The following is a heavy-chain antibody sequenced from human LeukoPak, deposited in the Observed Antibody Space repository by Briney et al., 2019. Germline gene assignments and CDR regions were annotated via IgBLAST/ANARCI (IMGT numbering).Heavy chain of an antibody. Sequence: TGGSLRLSCAASGFTFSSYEMNWVRQAPGKGLEWVSYISSSGSTIYYADSVKGRFTISRDNSKNTLYLQMNSLRAEDTAVYYCARDTQLELLSWWFDPWGQGTLVTVSS. CDR3: ARDTQLELLSWWFDP. CDR1: GFTFSSYE. V-gene: IGHV3-48*03. J-gene: IGHJ5*02. CDR2: ISSSGSTI. D-gene: IGHD1-7*01.